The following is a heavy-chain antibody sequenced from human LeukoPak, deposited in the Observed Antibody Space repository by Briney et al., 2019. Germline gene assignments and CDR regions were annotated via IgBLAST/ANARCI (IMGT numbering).Heavy chain of an antibody. Sequence: PSETLSLTCALYGGSFSGYYWSWLRQPPGKGLEWLGDINHSGSTNYNPSLKSRVTISVDTSKNQFSLKLSSVTAADTAVYYCARARSITIFGVVISDSVRFDPWGQGTLVTVSS. D-gene: IGHD3-3*01. CDR2: INHSGST. J-gene: IGHJ5*02. V-gene: IGHV4-34*01. CDR3: ARARSITIFGVVISDSVRFDP. CDR1: GGSFSGYY.